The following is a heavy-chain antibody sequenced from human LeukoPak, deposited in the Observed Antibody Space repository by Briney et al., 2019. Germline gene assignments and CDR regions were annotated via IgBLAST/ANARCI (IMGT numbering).Heavy chain of an antibody. J-gene: IGHJ5*02. CDR1: GESFSGTY. Sequence: SETLSLTCAVYGESFSGTYWTWIRKSPGKGLERIGEINHSGSTNYNPTLKSRVTISIDTSKNQISLKLSSVTAADTAVYYCARSSRRTPVIVGIPRRGNWFDPWGQGTLVTVSS. D-gene: IGHD3-22*01. CDR3: ARSSRRTPVIVGIPRRGNWFDP. CDR2: INHSGST. V-gene: IGHV4-34*01.